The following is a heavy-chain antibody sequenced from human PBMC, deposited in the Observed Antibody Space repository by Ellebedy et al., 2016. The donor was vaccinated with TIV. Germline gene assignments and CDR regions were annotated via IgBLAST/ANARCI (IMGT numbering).Heavy chain of an antibody. Sequence: MPSETLSLTCTVSGDSISSRNLYWGWIRQAPGKGLQWIGSIYSSCNTYYNPSLESRVTMSIDTSKNQFSLKLTSVTAADTAVYYCAADRSISWYFYWGQGTLVTVSS. J-gene: IGHJ4*02. CDR1: GDSISSRNLY. V-gene: IGHV4-39*07. CDR3: AADRSISWYFY. CDR2: IYSSCNT. D-gene: IGHD2-2*01.